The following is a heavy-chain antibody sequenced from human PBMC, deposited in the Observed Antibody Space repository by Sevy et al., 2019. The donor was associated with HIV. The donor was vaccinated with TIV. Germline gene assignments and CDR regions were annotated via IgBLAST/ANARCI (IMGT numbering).Heavy chain of an antibody. Sequence: GGSLRLSCPASGFTFCSYEMNWVRQAPGKGLEWVSYISSSGSAIYYADSVKGRFTISRDNAKNSLYLQMNSLRAEDTAVYYCARVSAKGFTIVDYWGQGTLVTVSS. CDR1: GFTFCSYE. CDR3: ARVSAKGFTIVDY. J-gene: IGHJ4*02. V-gene: IGHV3-48*03. D-gene: IGHD3-9*01. CDR2: ISSSGSAI.